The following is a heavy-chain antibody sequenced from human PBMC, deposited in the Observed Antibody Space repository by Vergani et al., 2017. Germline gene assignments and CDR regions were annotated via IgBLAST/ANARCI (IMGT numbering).Heavy chain of an antibody. V-gene: IGHV3-7*03. Sequence: EVQLVESGGGLVQPGGSLRLSCAASGFTFSSYWMSWVRQAPGKGLEWVASINQDGSQKYYVDSVKGRFTISRDNAKNSLYMQMNSLRAEDTAVYYCASQSGTGWFEPWGQGTLVTVSS. CDR3: ASQSGTGWFEP. D-gene: IGHD1-26*01. J-gene: IGHJ5*02. CDR1: GFTFSSYW. CDR2: INQDGSQK.